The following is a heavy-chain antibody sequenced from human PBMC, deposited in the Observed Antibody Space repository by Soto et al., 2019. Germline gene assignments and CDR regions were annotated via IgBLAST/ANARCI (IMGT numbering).Heavy chain of an antibody. J-gene: IGHJ6*02. V-gene: IGHV1-69*01. D-gene: IGHD3-10*01. CDR1: GGTFSSYA. Sequence: QVQLVQSGAEVKKPGSSVKVSCKASGGTFSSYAISWVRQAPGQGLEWMGGIIPIFGTANYAQKFQGRVTITADESTSTAYMELSSLRSEDTAVYYCASLPWASYGSVSYYGRNYYYYGMDVWGQGTTVTVSS. CDR2: IIPIFGTA. CDR3: ASLPWASYGSVSYYGRNYYYYGMDV.